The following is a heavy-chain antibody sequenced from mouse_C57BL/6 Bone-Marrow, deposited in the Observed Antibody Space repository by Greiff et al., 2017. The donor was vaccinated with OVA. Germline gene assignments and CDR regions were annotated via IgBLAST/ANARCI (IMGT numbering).Heavy chain of an antibody. Sequence: EVKLVESGGDLVKPGGSLKLSCAASGFTFSSYGMSWVRQTPDKRLEWVATISSGGSYTYYPDSVKGRFTISRDNTNNTLYLQMSSLKSEDTAMYYCARRKLRSMDYWGQGTSVTVSS. D-gene: IGHD1-1*01. CDR3: ARRKLRSMDY. J-gene: IGHJ4*01. V-gene: IGHV5-6*02. CDR1: GFTFSSYG. CDR2: ISSGGSYT.